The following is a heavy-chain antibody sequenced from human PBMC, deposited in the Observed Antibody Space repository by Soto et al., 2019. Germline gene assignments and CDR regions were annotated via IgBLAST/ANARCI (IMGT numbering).Heavy chain of an antibody. CDR1: GFTFSSYA. D-gene: IGHD6-13*01. CDR2: ISGSGGST. V-gene: IGHV3-23*01. Sequence: GGSLRLSCAASGFTFSSYAMSWVRQAPGKGLEWVSAISGSGGSTYYADSVKGRFTISRDNSKNTLYLQMNSLRAEDTAVYYCAKDWSKPGYSRSWYYFDYCGQGTLVTVSP. CDR3: AKDWSKPGYSRSWYYFDY. J-gene: IGHJ4*02.